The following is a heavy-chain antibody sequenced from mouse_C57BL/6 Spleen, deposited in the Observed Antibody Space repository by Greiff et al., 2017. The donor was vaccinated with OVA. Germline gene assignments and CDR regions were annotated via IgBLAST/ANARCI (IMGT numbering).Heavy chain of an antibody. CDR2: INPNNGGT. V-gene: IGHV1-22*01. J-gene: IGHJ4*01. D-gene: IGHD1-1*01. CDR3: ARSKIYYYGSSYDYYAMDY. CDR1: GYTFTDYN. Sequence: VQLKESGPELVKPGASVKMSCKASGYTFTDYNMHWVKQSHGKSLEWIGYINPNNGGTSYNQKFKGKATLTVNKSSSTAYMELRSLTSEDSAVYYCARSKIYYYGSSYDYYAMDYWGQGTSVTVSS.